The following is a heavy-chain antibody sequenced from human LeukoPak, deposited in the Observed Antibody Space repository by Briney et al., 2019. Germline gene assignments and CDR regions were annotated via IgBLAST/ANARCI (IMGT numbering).Heavy chain of an antibody. CDR1: GFTFSSYA. D-gene: IGHD2-21*01. CDR3: ARDFFPIVDSTWYEIGY. V-gene: IGHV3-30-3*01. Sequence: PGRSLRLSCAASGFTFSSYAMHWVRQAPGKGLEWVTLISYDGYDKSYADSVRGRFTISRDNSRNTLYLQIDSLRSEDTAVYYCARDFFPIVDSTWYEIGYWGQGTLVTVSS. J-gene: IGHJ4*02. CDR2: ISYDGYDK.